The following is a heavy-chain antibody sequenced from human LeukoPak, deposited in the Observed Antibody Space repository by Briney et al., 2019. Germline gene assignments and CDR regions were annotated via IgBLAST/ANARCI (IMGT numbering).Heavy chain of an antibody. J-gene: IGHJ4*02. CDR1: GVTFSDYS. Sequence: PGGSLRLSCAASGVTFSDYSMNWVRQAPGKGLEWVSSISSGSGYIYYADAVKGRFTISRDNAKNSLYLQMNSLRAEDTAVYYCAREGGGSLDYWGQGTLVTVSS. D-gene: IGHD1-26*01. CDR3: AREGGGSLDY. CDR2: ISSGSGYI. V-gene: IGHV3-21*06.